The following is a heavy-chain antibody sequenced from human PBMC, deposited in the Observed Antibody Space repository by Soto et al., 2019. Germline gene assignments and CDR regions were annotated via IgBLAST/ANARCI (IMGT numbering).Heavy chain of an antibody. CDR1: GDSVSSNTAS. D-gene: IGHD5-12*01. CDR2: TYFRSKWYN. V-gene: IGHV6-1*01. Sequence: SQTLSLTCAISGDSVSSNTASWNWIRQSPSRGLEWLGRTYFRSKWYNDYAVSVKSRIIINPDTSNNQFSLQLNSVTPEDTSVYFCAKGDNLGPKTGYAFDPWGQGIMVTVSS. J-gene: IGHJ5*02. CDR3: AKGDNLGPKTGYAFDP.